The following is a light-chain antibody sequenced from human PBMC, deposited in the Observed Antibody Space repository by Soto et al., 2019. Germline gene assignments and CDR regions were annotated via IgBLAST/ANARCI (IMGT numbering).Light chain of an antibody. J-gene: IGLJ3*02. Sequence: QSALTQPASVSGSPGQSITISCTGASSDVGDYNYVSWYQEHPGQVPKLIIFEVTTRSSGVSDRFSGSRSGNTASLTISGLQAEDEADYYCLSHTGSRTLFGGGTKLTVL. CDR2: EVT. CDR3: LSHTGSRTL. V-gene: IGLV2-14*01. CDR1: SSDVGDYNY.